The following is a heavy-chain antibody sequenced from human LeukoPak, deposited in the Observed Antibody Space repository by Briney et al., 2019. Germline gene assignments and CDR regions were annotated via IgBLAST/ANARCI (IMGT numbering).Heavy chain of an antibody. J-gene: IGHJ4*02. CDR2: ISANDGKI. CDR1: GFVFTSYG. Sequence: ASVKVSCKASGFVFTSYGFTWVRQAPGQGLEWMGWISANDGKIHYSERHQGRITLTTDTVTSTVYMELRSLRSDDTAVYYCARELHVVRDDYWGQGTLVTVSS. CDR3: ARELHVVRDDY. D-gene: IGHD2-8*01. V-gene: IGHV1-18*01.